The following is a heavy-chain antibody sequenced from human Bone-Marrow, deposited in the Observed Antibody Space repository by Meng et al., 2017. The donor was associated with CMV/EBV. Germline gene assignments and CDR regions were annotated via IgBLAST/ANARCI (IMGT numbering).Heavy chain of an antibody. V-gene: IGHV3-48*04. J-gene: IGHJ4*02. CDR1: GFTFNSYN. D-gene: IGHD7-27*01. CDR3: ARPWGY. Sequence: GESLKISCAASGFTFNSYNINWVRQAPGKGLEWVAYISRNGSATQYADSLKGRFTISRDNAKNSLFLQMNSLRAEDTAVYYCARPWGYWGQGSLVTVSS. CDR2: ISRNGSAT.